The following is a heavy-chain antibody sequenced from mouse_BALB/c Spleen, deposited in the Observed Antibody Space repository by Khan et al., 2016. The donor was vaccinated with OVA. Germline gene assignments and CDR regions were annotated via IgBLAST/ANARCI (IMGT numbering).Heavy chain of an antibody. D-gene: IGHD1-1*01. CDR2: IYYSGTI. Sequence: EVQLQESGPGLVKPSQTVSLTCTVTGISITTGNYRWSWIRQFPGNKLEWIGYIYYSGTITYNPSLTSRTTITRDTSKNQFFLEMNSLTAEDTATYYCARGGTTVEREYYFDCWGQGTTLTVSS. CDR1: GISITTGNYR. V-gene: IGHV3-5*02. J-gene: IGHJ2*01. CDR3: ARGGTTVEREYYFDC.